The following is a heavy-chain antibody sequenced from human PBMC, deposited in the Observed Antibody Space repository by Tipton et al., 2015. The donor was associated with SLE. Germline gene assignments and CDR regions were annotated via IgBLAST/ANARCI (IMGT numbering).Heavy chain of an antibody. CDR1: GHTFSSYW. CDR2: IYPGDSDT. J-gene: IGHJ3*02. V-gene: IGHV5-51*01. CDR3: ARHLARENAFDI. Sequence: VQLVQSGVEVKKPGESLKISCQGSGHTFSSYWIAWVRQMPGKGLEWMGIIYPGDSDTRYSPSFQGQVTISADKSISSACLPWSSLKASDTAMYYCARHLARENAFDIWGQGTMVTVSS. D-gene: IGHD5-24*01.